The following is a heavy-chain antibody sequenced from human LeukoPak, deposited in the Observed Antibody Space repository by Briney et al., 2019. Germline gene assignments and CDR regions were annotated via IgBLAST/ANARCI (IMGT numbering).Heavy chain of an antibody. Sequence: GGSLRLSCAASGFTFRSYGMHWVRQAPGKGLEWVAVISYDGSNEYYADSVKGRFTISRDNAKNSLYLQMNSLRAEDTAVYYCARAHPPGIAAAGNFDYWGQGTLVTVSS. D-gene: IGHD6-13*01. CDR3: ARAHPPGIAAAGNFDY. CDR2: ISYDGSNE. CDR1: GFTFRSYG. V-gene: IGHV3-30*03. J-gene: IGHJ4*02.